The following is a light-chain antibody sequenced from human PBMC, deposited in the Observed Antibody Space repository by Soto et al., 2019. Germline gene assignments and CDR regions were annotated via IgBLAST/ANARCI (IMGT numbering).Light chain of an antibody. V-gene: IGLV1-47*02. Sequence: QSVLTQPPSASGTPGQRVFISCSGSSSNVGGTNYAYWYQQLPGAAPKLLMHSNNLRPSGVPERISGSKSGTSASLAISGLRSEDEADYYCAAWDDSLNGRVFGTGTKVTV. CDR3: AAWDDSLNGRV. J-gene: IGLJ1*01. CDR1: SSNVGGTNY. CDR2: SNN.